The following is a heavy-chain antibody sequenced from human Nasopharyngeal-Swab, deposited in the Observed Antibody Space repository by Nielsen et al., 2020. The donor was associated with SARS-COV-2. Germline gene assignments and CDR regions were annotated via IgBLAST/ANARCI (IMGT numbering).Heavy chain of an antibody. Sequence: SETLSLTCTVSGGSVSSGGYYWSWIRQHPGKGLEWIGYIYYSGSTYYNPSLKSRVTISVDTSKNQFSLKLSSVTAADTAVYYCARDLNWHGAFEIWGQGTMVTVSS. CDR1: GGSVSSGGYY. CDR3: ARDLNWHGAFEI. V-gene: IGHV4-31*03. D-gene: IGHD1-1*01. J-gene: IGHJ3*02. CDR2: IYYSGST.